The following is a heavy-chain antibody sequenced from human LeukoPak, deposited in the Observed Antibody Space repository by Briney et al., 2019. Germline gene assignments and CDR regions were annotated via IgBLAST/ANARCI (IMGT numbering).Heavy chain of an antibody. D-gene: IGHD1-26*01. CDR3: ARARVGATSFDY. Sequence: VASVKVSCKASGGTFSSYAISWVRRAPGQGLEWMGGIIPIFGTANYAQKFQGRVTITVDESTSTAYMELSSLRSEDTAVYYCARARVGATSFDYWGQGTLVTVSS. V-gene: IGHV1-69*13. CDR1: GGTFSSYA. CDR2: IIPIFGTA. J-gene: IGHJ4*02.